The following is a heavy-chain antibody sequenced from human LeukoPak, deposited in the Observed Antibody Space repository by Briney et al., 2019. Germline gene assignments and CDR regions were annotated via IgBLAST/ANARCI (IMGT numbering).Heavy chain of an antibody. CDR1: GFTFSTYG. J-gene: IGHJ4*02. V-gene: IGHV3-30*03. D-gene: IGHD2-8*02. CDR3: ATYRQVLLPFES. CDR2: ISYDGSNK. Sequence: PGGSLRLSCAVSGFTFSTYGMHWVRQAPGKGLEWVAVISYDGSNKYYADSVKGRFTISRDNSKSTLSLQMNSLRAEDTAIYYCATYRQVLLPFESWGQGTLVTVSS.